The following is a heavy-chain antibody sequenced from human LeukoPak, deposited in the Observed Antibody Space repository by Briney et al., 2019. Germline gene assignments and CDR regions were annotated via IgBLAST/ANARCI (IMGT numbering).Heavy chain of an antibody. Sequence: GGSLRLSCAASGFTFSSYDMHWVRHATGKGLEWVSAIGTAGDTYYPGSVKGRFTISRENAKNSLYLQMNSLRAGDTAVYYCARGDSAIAVAGYYYYGMDVWGQGTTVTVSS. V-gene: IGHV3-13*01. CDR1: GFTFSSYD. D-gene: IGHD6-19*01. CDR2: IGTAGDT. J-gene: IGHJ6*02. CDR3: ARGDSAIAVAGYYYYGMDV.